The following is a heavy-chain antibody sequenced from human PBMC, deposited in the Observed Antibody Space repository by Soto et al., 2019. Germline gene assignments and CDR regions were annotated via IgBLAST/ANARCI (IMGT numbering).Heavy chain of an antibody. CDR1: GFSFSSYA. CDR3: AKPYYGAGSYYPDAFDV. V-gene: IGHV3-30*18. J-gene: IGHJ3*01. Sequence: QVQLVESGGGVVQPGTSLRLSCGASGFSFSSYAMNWVRQAPGKGLEWVAVISHDGSNTYYGESVKGRFTISRDNSENTLFLQMNSPRAEDTAVYYCAKPYYGAGSYYPDAFDVWGQGTSVTVSS. D-gene: IGHD3-10*01. CDR2: ISHDGSNT.